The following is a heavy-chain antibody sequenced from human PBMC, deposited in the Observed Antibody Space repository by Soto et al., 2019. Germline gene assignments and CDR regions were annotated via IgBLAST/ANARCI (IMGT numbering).Heavy chain of an antibody. CDR2: INPSGGST. Sequence: AAVKVSCKASGYTFTSYYMHWVRQAPGQGLEWMGIINPSGGSTSYAQKFQGRVTMTRDTSISTAYMELSRLRSDDTAVYYCARERTTVTTGGGYYYGMDVWGQGTTVTVSS. V-gene: IGHV1-46*01. J-gene: IGHJ6*02. D-gene: IGHD4-17*01. CDR1: GYTFTSYY. CDR3: ARERTTVTTGGGYYYGMDV.